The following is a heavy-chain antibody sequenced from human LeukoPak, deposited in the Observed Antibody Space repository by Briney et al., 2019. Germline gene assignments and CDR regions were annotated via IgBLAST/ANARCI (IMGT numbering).Heavy chain of an antibody. CDR2: INPSGGST. D-gene: IGHD2-2*01. Sequence: ASVKVSCKASGYTFTSCYMHWVRQAPGQGLEWMGIINPSGGSTSYAQKFQGRVTMTRDMSTSTVYMALSSLRSEDTAVYYCARGCSSTSCPLPFDYWGQGTLVTVSS. CDR1: GYTFTSCY. J-gene: IGHJ4*02. CDR3: ARGCSSTSCPLPFDY. V-gene: IGHV1-46*01.